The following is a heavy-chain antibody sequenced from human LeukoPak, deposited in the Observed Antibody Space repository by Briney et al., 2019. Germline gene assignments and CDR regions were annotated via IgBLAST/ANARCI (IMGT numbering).Heavy chain of an antibody. CDR1: EFTFSKYW. CDR3: ARGERGYSYGYGDY. Sequence: GGSLRLYCAASEFTFSKYWMHWVRQAQGKGLVWVSSLNSDGSYTTYEDSVKGRFTMSRDNAKNTLYLQMNSLRAEDTAVYYCARGERGYSYGYGDYWGQGTLVTVSS. CDR2: LNSDGSYT. J-gene: IGHJ4*02. V-gene: IGHV3-74*01. D-gene: IGHD5-18*01.